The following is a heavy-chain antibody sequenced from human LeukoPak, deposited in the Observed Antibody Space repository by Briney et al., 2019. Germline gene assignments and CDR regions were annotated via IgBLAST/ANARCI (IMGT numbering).Heavy chain of an antibody. CDR2: INHSGST. Sequence: LSETLSLTCAVYGGSFSGYYWSWIRQPPGKGLEWIGEINHSGSTNYNPSLKSRVTISVDTSKNQFSLKLSSVTAADTAVYYCARGLMDSYYFDYWGQGTLVTVSS. D-gene: IGHD2-8*01. J-gene: IGHJ4*02. V-gene: IGHV4-34*01. CDR1: GGSFSGYY. CDR3: ARGLMDSYYFDY.